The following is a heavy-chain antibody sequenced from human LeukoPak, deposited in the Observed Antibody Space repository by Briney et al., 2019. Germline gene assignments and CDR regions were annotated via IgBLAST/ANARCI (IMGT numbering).Heavy chain of an antibody. V-gene: IGHV1-69*04. CDR3: ARAPGIAAAVIVTAGGMDV. CDR2: IIPILGIA. Sequence: ASVKVSCKASGGTFSSYAISWVRQAPGQGLEWMGRIIPILGIANYAQKFQGRVTITADKSTSTAYMELSSLRSEDTAVYYCARAPGIAAAVIVTAGGMDVWGQGTTVTVSS. CDR1: GGTFSSYA. J-gene: IGHJ6*02. D-gene: IGHD6-13*01.